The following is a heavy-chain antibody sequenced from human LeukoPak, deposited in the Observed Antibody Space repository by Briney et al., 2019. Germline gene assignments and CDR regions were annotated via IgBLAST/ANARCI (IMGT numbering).Heavy chain of an antibody. J-gene: IGHJ4*02. Sequence: ASVKVSCKASGGTFSSYAISWVRQAPGQGLEWMGGIIPIFGTANYAQKFQGRVTIPTDESTSTAYMELSSLRSEDTAVYYCASNYYDSSGYYPHFDYWGQGTLVTVSS. D-gene: IGHD3-22*01. CDR1: GGTFSSYA. CDR2: IIPIFGTA. V-gene: IGHV1-69*05. CDR3: ASNYYDSSGYYPHFDY.